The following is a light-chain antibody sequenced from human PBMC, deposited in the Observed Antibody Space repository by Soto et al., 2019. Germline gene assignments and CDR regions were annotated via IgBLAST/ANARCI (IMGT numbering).Light chain of an antibody. Sequence: QSVLTQPPSVSAAPGQKVTISCSGSNSNIGNNYVSWYQQVPGTAPRLLIYDNNKRPSGIPDRFSGSRSGTSATLGITGLQTGDEANYYCGTWDSSLSVVVLGGGTQLTVL. V-gene: IGLV1-51*01. CDR3: GTWDSSLSVVV. CDR2: DNN. CDR1: NSNIGNNY. J-gene: IGLJ2*01.